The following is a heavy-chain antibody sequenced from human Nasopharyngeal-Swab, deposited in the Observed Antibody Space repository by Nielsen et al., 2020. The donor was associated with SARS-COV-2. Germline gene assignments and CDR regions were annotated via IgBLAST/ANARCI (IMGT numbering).Heavy chain of an antibody. J-gene: IGHJ2*01. CDR1: GFTVSSNY. CDR2: IYSGGGT. CDR3: ASTVVTQTGRGYWYFDL. D-gene: IGHD4-23*01. V-gene: IGHV3-53*01. Sequence: GGSLRLSCAASGFTVSSNYMSWVRQAPGKGLEWVSVIYSGGGTYYADSVKGRFTISRDNSKNTLYLQMNSLRAEDTAVYYCASTVVTQTGRGYWYFDLWGRGTLVTVSS.